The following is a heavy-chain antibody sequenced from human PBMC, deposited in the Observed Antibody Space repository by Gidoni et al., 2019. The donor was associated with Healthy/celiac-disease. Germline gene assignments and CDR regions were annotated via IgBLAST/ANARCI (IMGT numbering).Heavy chain of an antibody. D-gene: IGHD3-22*01. CDR1: GFTFSSYA. Sequence: EVQLLESGGGLVQPGGSLRLSCAASGFTFSSYAMSWVRQAPGKGLEWVSAISGSGGSTYYADSVKGRFTISRDNSKNTLYLQMNSLRAEDTAVYYCAKGGYDSSGYYPNPSDYWGQGTLVTVSS. CDR3: AKGGYDSSGYYPNPSDY. CDR2: ISGSGGST. J-gene: IGHJ4*02. V-gene: IGHV3-23*01.